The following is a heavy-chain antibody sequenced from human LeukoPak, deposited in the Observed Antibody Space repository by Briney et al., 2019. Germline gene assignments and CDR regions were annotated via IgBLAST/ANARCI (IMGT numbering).Heavy chain of an antibody. V-gene: IGHV3-33*01. J-gene: IGHJ4*02. CDR1: GFIFSSHG. CDR2: IWYVGSNK. CDR3: ARDPVRDGYPYSFDY. D-gene: IGHD5-24*01. Sequence: GGSLRLSCAASGFIFSSHGMHWVRQAPGKGLEWVAVIWYVGSNKYYADSVKGRFTISRDNSKNTLYLQMDSLRGEDTAVYYCARDPVRDGYPYSFDYWGQGTLVTVSS.